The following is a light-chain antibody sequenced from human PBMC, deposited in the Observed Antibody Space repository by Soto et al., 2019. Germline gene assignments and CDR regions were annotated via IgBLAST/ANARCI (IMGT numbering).Light chain of an antibody. J-gene: IGLJ1*01. CDR2: GNS. CDR3: QSYDSSLSGGV. Sequence: QSVLTQPPSVSGAPGQRVTISCTGSSSNIGAGYDVHWYQQLPGTAPKLLIYGNSNRPSRVPDRFSGSKSGTSASLAITGLQAEDEADYYCQSYDSSLSGGVFGTGTKLTVL. CDR1: SSNIGAGYD. V-gene: IGLV1-40*01.